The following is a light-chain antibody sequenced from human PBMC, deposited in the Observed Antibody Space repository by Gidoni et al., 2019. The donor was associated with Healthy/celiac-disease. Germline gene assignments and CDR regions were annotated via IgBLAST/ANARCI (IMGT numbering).Light chain of an antibody. CDR1: NIGGKS. CDR3: QVWDTSSDHPNWV. CDR2: DDS. J-gene: IGLJ3*02. V-gene: IGLV3-21*02. Sequence: SYVLTQPPSVSVAPGQTARITCGGNNIGGKSVHWYQQKPGQAPVLVVYDDSDRPSGIPERFSGSNSGNTATLTISGVEAGDEADYYCQVWDTSSDHPNWVFGGGTKLTVL.